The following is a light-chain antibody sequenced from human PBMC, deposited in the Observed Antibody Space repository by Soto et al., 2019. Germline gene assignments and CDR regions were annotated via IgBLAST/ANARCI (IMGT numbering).Light chain of an antibody. Sequence: QSALTQPASVSGSPGQSITISCTGTSSDVGTYDLVSWYQHHPGAAPKLIIYEATRRPSGVPDRFSGSKSGNTASLSVSGLQAEDEADYYCSSYAGSNNLYVFGTGTKLTVL. V-gene: IGLV2-14*02. CDR3: SSYAGSNNLYV. J-gene: IGLJ1*01. CDR2: EAT. CDR1: SSDVGTYDL.